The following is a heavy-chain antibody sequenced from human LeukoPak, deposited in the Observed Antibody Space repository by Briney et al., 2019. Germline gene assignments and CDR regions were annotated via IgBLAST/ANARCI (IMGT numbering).Heavy chain of an antibody. CDR3: ARPIHDYGDYYYFDY. CDR2: INHSGST. J-gene: IGHJ4*02. V-gene: IGHV4-34*01. Sequence: SETLSLTCAVYGGSFSGYYWSWIRHPPGKGLEWIGEINHSGSTNYNPSLKSRVTISVDTSKNQFSLKLSSVTAADTAVYYCARPIHDYGDYYYFDYWGQGTLVTVSS. D-gene: IGHD4-17*01. CDR1: GGSFSGYY.